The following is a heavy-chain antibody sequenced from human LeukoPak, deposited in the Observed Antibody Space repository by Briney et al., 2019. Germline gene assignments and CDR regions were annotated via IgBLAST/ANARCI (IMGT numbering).Heavy chain of an antibody. Sequence: GASLRLSCAASGFTLSSYAMHWVRQAPGKGLEWVAVISYDGSNKYYADSVKGRFTISRDNSKNTLYLQMNSLRADDTAVYYCARERARPLLYFDYWGQGTLVTVSS. V-gene: IGHV3-30*04. CDR2: ISYDGSNK. D-gene: IGHD6-6*01. J-gene: IGHJ4*02. CDR3: ARERARPLLYFDY. CDR1: GFTLSSYA.